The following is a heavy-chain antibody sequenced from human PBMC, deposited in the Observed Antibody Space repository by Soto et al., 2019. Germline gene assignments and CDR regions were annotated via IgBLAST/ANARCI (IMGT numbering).Heavy chain of an antibody. J-gene: IGHJ4*02. CDR1: GFTFSSYG. D-gene: IGHD3-22*01. CDR2: IWYDGSNK. Sequence: PGGSLRLSCAASGFTFSSYGMHWVRQAPGKGLEWVAVIWYDGSNKYYADSVKGRFTISRDNSKNTLYLQMNSLRAEDTAVYYCAGGWDSYGNEYDSSGYCSDYWGQGTLVTVSS. CDR3: AGGWDSYGNEYDSSGYCSDY. V-gene: IGHV3-33*01.